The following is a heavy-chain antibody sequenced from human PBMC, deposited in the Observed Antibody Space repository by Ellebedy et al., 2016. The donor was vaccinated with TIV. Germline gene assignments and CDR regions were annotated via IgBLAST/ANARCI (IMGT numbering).Heavy chain of an antibody. CDR2: IKQDGSET. CDR3: ARDQWLGRAYYFDY. J-gene: IGHJ4*02. V-gene: IGHV3-7*01. Sequence: GGSLRLSCAASGFTFSNYWMSWVRQAPGKGLEWVANIKQDGSETYYVDSVKGRFSISRDNAKNSMYLQMNSLRDEDTAVYYCARDQWLGRAYYFDYWGQGTLLTVSS. CDR1: GFTFSNYW. D-gene: IGHD6-19*01.